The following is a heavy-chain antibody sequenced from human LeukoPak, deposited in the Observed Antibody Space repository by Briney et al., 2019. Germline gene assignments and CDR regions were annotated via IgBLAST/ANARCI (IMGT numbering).Heavy chain of an antibody. CDR2: IYYSGST. CDR1: GGSISGYY. J-gene: IGHJ4*02. D-gene: IGHD2-15*01. Sequence: PSETLSLTCTVSGGSISGYYWSWTRQPPGKGLEWIGYIYYSGSTNYNPSLKSRVTISVDTSKNQFSLNLTSVTAADTAVYYCARGGGEFNNWGQGTLVTVSS. V-gene: IGHV4-59*12. CDR3: ARGGGEFNN.